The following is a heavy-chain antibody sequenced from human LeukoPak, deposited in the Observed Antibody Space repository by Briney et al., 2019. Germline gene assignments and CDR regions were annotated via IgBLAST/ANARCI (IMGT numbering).Heavy chain of an antibody. CDR3: AKPVGYSSSWSAFDY. CDR1: VFTFSSDV. D-gene: IGHD6-13*01. V-gene: IGHV3-30*02. CDR2: IWYDGSNK. J-gene: IGHJ4*02. Sequence: PGGALRLSCAASVFTFSSDVMHWGRQAPGKGREWGAFIWYDGSNKYYADSVKGRFTISRDNSKNTLYLQMNSLRAEDTAVYYCAKPVGYSSSWSAFDYWGQGTLVTVSS.